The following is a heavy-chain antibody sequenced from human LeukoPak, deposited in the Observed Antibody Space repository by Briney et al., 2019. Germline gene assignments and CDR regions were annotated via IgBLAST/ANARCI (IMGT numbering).Heavy chain of an antibody. D-gene: IGHD1-1*01. Sequence: PGGSLRLSCAASGFTFSSYSMNWVRQAPGKGLEWVSHITASGTAMFYADSVKGRFSISRDNGKNSLYLQMNSLRGEDTAIYYCAKGHTNLDPGGDQGALVIVSS. CDR2: ITASGTAM. CDR3: AKGHTNLDPG. V-gene: IGHV3-48*04. J-gene: IGHJ4*02. CDR1: GFTFSSYS.